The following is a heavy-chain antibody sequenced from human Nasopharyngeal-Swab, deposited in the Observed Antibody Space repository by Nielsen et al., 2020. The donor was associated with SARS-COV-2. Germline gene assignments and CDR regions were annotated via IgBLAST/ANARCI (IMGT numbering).Heavy chain of an antibody. D-gene: IGHD3-3*01. CDR2: ISSSSSYI. CDR1: GFTFNNYN. Sequence: GESLKISCAASGFTFNNYNFNWVRQAPGKGLEWVSSISSSSSYIYYADSVKGQFTISRDNAKNSLYLQMNSLRAEDTAVYYCAGDGLDYDFWSAYFMDVWGQGTTVTVSS. V-gene: IGHV3-21*01. J-gene: IGHJ6*02. CDR3: AGDGLDYDFWSAYFMDV.